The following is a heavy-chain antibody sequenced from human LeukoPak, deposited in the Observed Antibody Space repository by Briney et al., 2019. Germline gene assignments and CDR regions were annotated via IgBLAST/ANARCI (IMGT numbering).Heavy chain of an antibody. CDR2: RNPKSGDT. V-gene: IGHV1-2*02. Sequence: ASVKVSCKASGYTFIGYYIHWLRQAPGQGRDGMGWRNPKSGDTNYAQRVHGRLTMTRDTFISTAYMELSRLRSDDTAVYYCSRIYIQDGNCNGGQGTLVTVSS. CDR1: GYTFIGYY. CDR3: SRIYIQDGNCN. D-gene: IGHD2-21*01. J-gene: IGHJ4*02.